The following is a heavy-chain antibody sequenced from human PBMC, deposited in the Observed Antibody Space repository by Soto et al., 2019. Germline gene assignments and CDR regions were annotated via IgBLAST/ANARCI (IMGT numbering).Heavy chain of an antibody. CDR2: VSSDGRVQ. Sequence: QIQLMESGGGVVQPGRSLRLSCTASGFTFRNYGMHWVRQAPGKGLQWVEVVSSDGRVQFYSDSVKGRFTISRDNAKNALYLQMNRLGTDDSGIYYCAKEKGGNYNPRDFWGQGTLVTVSS. CDR3: AKEKGGNYNPRDF. CDR1: GFTFRNYG. J-gene: IGHJ4*02. V-gene: IGHV3-30*18. D-gene: IGHD1-26*01.